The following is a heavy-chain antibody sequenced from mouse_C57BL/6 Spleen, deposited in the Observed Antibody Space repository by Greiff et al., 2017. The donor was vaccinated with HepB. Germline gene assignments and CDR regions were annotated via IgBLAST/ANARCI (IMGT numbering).Heavy chain of an antibody. CDR3: ARSLYDGYYRAMDY. D-gene: IGHD2-3*01. CDR2: ISSGSSTI. Sequence: DVKLVESGGGLVKPGGSLKLSCAASGFTFSDYGMHWVRQAPEKGLEWVAYISSGSSTIYYADTVKGRFTISRDNAKNTLFLQMTSLRSEDTAMYYCARSLYDGYYRAMDYWGQGTSVTVSS. J-gene: IGHJ4*01. CDR1: GFTFSDYG. V-gene: IGHV5-17*01.